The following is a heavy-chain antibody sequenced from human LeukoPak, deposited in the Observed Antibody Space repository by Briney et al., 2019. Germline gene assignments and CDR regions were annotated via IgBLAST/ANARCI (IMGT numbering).Heavy chain of an antibody. CDR3: ARRLAYCGGDCSYYFDY. D-gene: IGHD2-21*01. CDR1: GSSISSGDYY. CDR2: IYHSGST. Sequence: SETLSLTCTVSGSSISSGDYYWSWIRQPPGKGLEWIGYIYHSGSTYYNPSLKSRVTISVDRSKNQFSLKLSSVTAADTAVYYCARRLAYCGGDCSYYFDYWGQGTLVTVSS. V-gene: IGHV4-30-2*01. J-gene: IGHJ4*02.